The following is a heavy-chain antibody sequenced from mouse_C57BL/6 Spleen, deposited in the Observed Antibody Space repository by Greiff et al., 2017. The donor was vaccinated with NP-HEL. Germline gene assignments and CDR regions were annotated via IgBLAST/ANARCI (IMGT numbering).Heavy chain of an antibody. V-gene: IGHV1-63*01. D-gene: IGHD2-1*01. CDR1: GYTFTNYW. CDR2: IYPGGGYT. J-gene: IGHJ2*01. Sequence: QVQLQQSGAELVRPGTSVKLSCKASGYTFTNYWIGWVKQRPGHGLEWIGVIYPGGGYTNYNEKFKGKATLTADKSSSTAYMQFSSLTSEDSAIYYCARGDGNLGYFDYWGQGTTLTVSS. CDR3: ARGDGNLGYFDY.